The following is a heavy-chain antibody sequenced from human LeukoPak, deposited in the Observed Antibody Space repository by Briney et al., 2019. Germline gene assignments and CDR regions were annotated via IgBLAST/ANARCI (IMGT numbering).Heavy chain of an antibody. Sequence: GGSLRLSCAASGFTVSSNYMGWVRQAPGKGLEWVSSISSSSSYIYYADSVKGRFTISRDNAKNSLYLQMNSLRAEDTAVYYCARGKTYYYGSGSYGDAFDIWGQGTMVTVSS. J-gene: IGHJ3*02. CDR2: ISSSSSYI. CDR1: GFTVSSNY. CDR3: ARGKTYYYGSGSYGDAFDI. V-gene: IGHV3-21*01. D-gene: IGHD3-10*01.